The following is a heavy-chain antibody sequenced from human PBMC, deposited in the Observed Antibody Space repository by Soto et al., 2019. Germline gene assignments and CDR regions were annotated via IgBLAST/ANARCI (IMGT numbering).Heavy chain of an antibody. CDR2: IFSGDNT. J-gene: IGHJ5*02. CDR3: ATGLTLPVRPSFDT. CDR1: GFQISSNY. V-gene: IGHV3-53*01. D-gene: IGHD2-21*02. Sequence: PGGSQKRTCPASGFQISSNYIPLVSQVPGKGLEWVSVIFSGDNTYYSDSVKGRFTISRDNSKNTVYLQMNRLRGDDTAVYFCATGLTLPVRPSFDTWGQGTLVNVSS.